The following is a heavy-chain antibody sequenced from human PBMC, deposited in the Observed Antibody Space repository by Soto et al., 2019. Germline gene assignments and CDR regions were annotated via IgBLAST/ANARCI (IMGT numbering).Heavy chain of an antibody. Sequence: SGGSLRLSCAASGFTVSSNYMSWVRQAPGKGLEWVSVIYSGGSTYYADSVKGRFTISRDNSKNTLYLQMNSLRAEDTAVYYCARGASAEESYYYYGMDVWGQGTTVTVSS. D-gene: IGHD6-19*01. V-gene: IGHV3-53*01. CDR2: IYSGGST. CDR1: GFTVSSNY. CDR3: ARGASAEESYYYYGMDV. J-gene: IGHJ6*02.